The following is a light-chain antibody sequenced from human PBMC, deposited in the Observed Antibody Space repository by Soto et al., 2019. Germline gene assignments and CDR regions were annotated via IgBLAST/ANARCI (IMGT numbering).Light chain of an antibody. J-gene: IGKJ4*01. V-gene: IGKV3-11*01. CDR2: GAS. CDR1: QSVSSN. CDR3: QQRSNWPSLT. Sequence: EIVLTQSPATLSLSPGERATLSCRASQSVSSNLAWYQQKPGQAPRLLIYGASTRATGIPARFSGSGSGTDFTLTISSLEPEDFAVYYCQQRSNWPSLTFGGGTKVDIK.